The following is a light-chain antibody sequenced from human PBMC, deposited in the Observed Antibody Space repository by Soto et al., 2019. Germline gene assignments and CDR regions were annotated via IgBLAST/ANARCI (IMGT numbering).Light chain of an antibody. V-gene: IGKV3-11*01. CDR3: QQRSNWPVT. Sequence: EILLTQSPANLSLSPGERATLSCRASQSVNGYLAWYQQKPGQAPRLLIYGTSNRATGIPARFSGSGSGTDFTLTISSLEPEDFAVYYCQQRSNWPVTFGQGTRLEIK. CDR2: GTS. CDR1: QSVNGY. J-gene: IGKJ5*01.